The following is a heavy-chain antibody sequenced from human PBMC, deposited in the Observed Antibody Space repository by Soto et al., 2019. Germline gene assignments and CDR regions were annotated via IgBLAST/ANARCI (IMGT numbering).Heavy chain of an antibody. CDR3: ARAEDGTMVRGVPLYFDY. Sequence: SETLSLTCTVSGGSISSGGYYWSWIRQHPGKGLEWIGYIYYSGSTYYNPSLKSRVTISVDTSKNQFSLKLSSVTAADTAVYYCARAEDGTMVRGVPLYFDYWGQGTLVTVSS. D-gene: IGHD3-10*01. J-gene: IGHJ4*02. CDR2: IYYSGST. CDR1: GGSISSGGYY. V-gene: IGHV4-31*03.